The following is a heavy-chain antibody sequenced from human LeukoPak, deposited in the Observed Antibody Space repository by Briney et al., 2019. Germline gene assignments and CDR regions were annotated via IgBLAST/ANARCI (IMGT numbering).Heavy chain of an antibody. D-gene: IGHD1-26*01. V-gene: IGHV3-48*03. CDR1: GFTFSSYE. Sequence: PGGSLRLSCAASGFTFSSYEMNWVRQAPGKGLEWVSYISSSGSTIYYADSVKGRFTISRDNAKNSLYLQMNSLRAEDTAVYYCARVASRYSGSYRYNWFDPWGQGTLVTVSS. CDR3: ARVASRYSGSYRYNWFDP. J-gene: IGHJ5*02. CDR2: ISSSGSTI.